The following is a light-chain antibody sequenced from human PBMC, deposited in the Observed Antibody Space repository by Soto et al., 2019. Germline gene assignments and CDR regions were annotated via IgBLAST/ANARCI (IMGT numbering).Light chain of an antibody. CDR3: QTWGTGINWV. CDR1: SGHSSYA. V-gene: IGLV4-69*01. J-gene: IGLJ3*02. CDR2: LTSDGSH. Sequence: QAVVTQSPSASASLGASVKLTCTLSSGHSSYAIAWHQLLPEKGPRFLMKLTSDGSHSKGDGIPDRFSGSSSGAERYLTISSLQSADEADYYCQTWGTGINWVFGGGTKVTVL.